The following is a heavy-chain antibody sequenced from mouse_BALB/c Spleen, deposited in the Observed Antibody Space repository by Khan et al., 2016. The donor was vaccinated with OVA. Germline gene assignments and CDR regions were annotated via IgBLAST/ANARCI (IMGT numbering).Heavy chain of an antibody. J-gene: IGHJ1*01. CDR2: IYPGVDYT. CDR3: ARYPSVYFDV. V-gene: IGHV1-63*02. Sequence: QVQLKESGAELLRPGTSVKMSCKAGGYTFTNYLIGWVKQRPGHGLVWIGDIYPGVDYTNYNEKFKGKATLTADTSSSTVFMQLSSLTFEDSAIYYCARYPSVYFDVWGAGTTVTVSS. CDR1: GYTFTNYL.